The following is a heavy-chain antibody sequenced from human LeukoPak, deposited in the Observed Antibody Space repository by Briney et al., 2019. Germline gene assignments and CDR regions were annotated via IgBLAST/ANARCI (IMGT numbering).Heavy chain of an antibody. J-gene: IGHJ6*03. CDR3: ARARGSCSGGSCPLYYYYYYMDV. CDR2: ISSNGGST. V-gene: IGHV3-64*01. Sequence: PGGSLRLSCAASGFTFSSYALHWVRQAPGKGLEHVAAISSNGGSTNYANSVKGRFTISRDNSKNTLSLQMGSLRVEDMAVYYCARARGSCSGGSCPLYYYYYYMDVWGKGTTVTVSS. D-gene: IGHD2-15*01. CDR1: GFTFSSYA.